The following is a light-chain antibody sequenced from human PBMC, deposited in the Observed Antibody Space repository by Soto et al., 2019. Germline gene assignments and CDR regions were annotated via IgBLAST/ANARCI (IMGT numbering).Light chain of an antibody. CDR1: SSNIGSNY. CDR3: ATWDDSLSGPA. CDR2: RNN. Sequence: QSVLTQPPSASGTPGQRVTISCSGSSSNIGSNYVYWYRQFPGTAPKLLIDRNNQRPSGVPDRFSGSKSGTSASLAISGLRSEDEADYHCATWDDSLSGPAFGGGTKLTVL. V-gene: IGLV1-47*01. J-gene: IGLJ3*02.